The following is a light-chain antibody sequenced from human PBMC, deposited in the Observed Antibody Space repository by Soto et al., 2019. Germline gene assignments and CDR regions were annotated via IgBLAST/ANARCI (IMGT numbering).Light chain of an antibody. CDR1: GSDIGSYDL. CDR3: CSYAGDYSLV. J-gene: IGLJ2*01. V-gene: IGLV2-11*01. CDR2: DVR. Sequence: QSALTQPRSMSGSPGQSVTISCSGTGSDIGSYDLVAWYQQHPDKAPKLIIYDVRKRPSGVPDRFSGSKSGSTASLTISGLQSEEESDYYCCSYAGDYSLVFGGGTQLTVL.